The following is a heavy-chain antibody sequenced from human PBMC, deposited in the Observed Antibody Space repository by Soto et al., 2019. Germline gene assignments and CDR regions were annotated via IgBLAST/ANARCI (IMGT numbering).Heavy chain of an antibody. V-gene: IGHV3-30-3*01. J-gene: IGHJ4*02. CDR2: ISYDGNTQ. Sequence: PGGSLRLSCAASGFTLSSYSIHWVRQAPGKGLDWVAVISYDGNTQFYGDSVKGRFIVSRDNSRNTLYLQLNNLQAEYTVFYYCAKVSRPSRMSTPDVGYCGQAT. CDR3: AKVSRPSRMSTPDVGY. D-gene: IGHD2-15*01. CDR1: GFTLSSYS.